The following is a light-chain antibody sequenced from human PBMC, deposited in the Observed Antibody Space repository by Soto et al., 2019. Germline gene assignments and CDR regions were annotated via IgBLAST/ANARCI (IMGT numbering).Light chain of an antibody. V-gene: IGLV1-44*01. J-gene: IGLJ1*01. Sequence: QSALTQPPSASGTPGQRVTISCSGSSSNIGSNSVHWYQQLPGTAPKLLLSSGNQRPSGVPDRFSASKSGTSASLAISGVQSEDEADYFCAAGDDSLSGFYVFGTGTKATVL. CDR1: SSNIGSNS. CDR2: SGN. CDR3: AAGDDSLSGFYV.